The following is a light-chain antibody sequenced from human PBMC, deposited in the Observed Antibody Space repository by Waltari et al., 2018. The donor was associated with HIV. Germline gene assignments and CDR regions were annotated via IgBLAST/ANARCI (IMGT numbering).Light chain of an antibody. CDR3: SSYTISSTVV. Sequence: QSVLTQPPSASGTPGQTVTISCSGSRSNIGSNTVNWYQHLPGTAPKLLIYSNNVRPSGVPDRFSGFKSGNTASLTISGLQAEDEADYYCSSYTISSTVVFGGGTKLTVL. J-gene: IGLJ2*01. CDR2: SNN. V-gene: IGLV1-44*01. CDR1: RSNIGSNT.